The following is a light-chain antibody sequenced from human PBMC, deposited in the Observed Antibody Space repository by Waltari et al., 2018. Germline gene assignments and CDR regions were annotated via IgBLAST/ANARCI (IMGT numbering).Light chain of an antibody. V-gene: IGKV2-29*02. J-gene: IGKJ2*01. CDR3: MQGLHLPYT. CDR2: EVS. CDR1: QSLLHRYGNTY. Sequence: DIEMTQSPLSLPVTPGEPASISCKSSQSLLHRYGNTYLHWYLQKPGQSPQLLIYEVSSRFSGMPDKFSGSGSGTDFTLKISRVEAEDVGLYYCMQGLHLPYTFGQGTKLEIK.